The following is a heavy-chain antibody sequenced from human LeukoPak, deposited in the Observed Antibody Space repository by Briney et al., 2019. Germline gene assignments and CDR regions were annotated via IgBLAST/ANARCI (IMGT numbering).Heavy chain of an antibody. CDR3: AIDRRITVTYASYFDY. CDR2: IYYSGST. Sequence: SQTLSLTCTVSGGSISSGGYYWSWIRQPPGKGLEWIGCIYYSGSTYYNPSLKSRVTISVDTSKNQFSLKLSSVTAADTAVYYCAIDRRITVTYASYFDYWGQGTLVTVSS. CDR1: GGSISSGGYY. V-gene: IGHV4-30-4*01. D-gene: IGHD4-17*01. J-gene: IGHJ4*02.